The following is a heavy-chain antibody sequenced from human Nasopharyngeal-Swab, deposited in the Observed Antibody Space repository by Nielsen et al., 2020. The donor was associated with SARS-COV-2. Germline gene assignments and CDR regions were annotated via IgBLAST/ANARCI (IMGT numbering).Heavy chain of an antibody. J-gene: IGHJ6*02. V-gene: IGHV1-18*01. D-gene: IGHD3-10*01. CDR1: GYTFTSYG. CDR2: IGAYNGNT. CDR3: ASRIRPYYGSGSYSYHYGMDV. Sequence: ASVKVSCKASGYTFTSYGISWVRQAPGQGLEWMGWIGAYNGNTNYAQKLQGRVTMTTDTSTSTAYMELRSLRSDDTAVYYCASRIRPYYGSGSYSYHYGMDVWGQGTTVTVSS.